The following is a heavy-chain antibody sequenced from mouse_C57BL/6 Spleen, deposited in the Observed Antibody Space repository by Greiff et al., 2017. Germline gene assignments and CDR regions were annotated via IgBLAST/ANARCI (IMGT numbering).Heavy chain of an antibody. CDR2: ISSGGSYT. J-gene: IGHJ3*01. V-gene: IGHV5-6*02. Sequence: EVMLVESGGDLVKPGGSLKLSCAASGFTFSSYGMSWVRQTPDKRLEWVATISSGGSYTYYPDSVKGRITISRDNAKNTLYLQMSSLKSEDTAMYYCSRHGGNETWFAYWGQGTLVTVSA. CDR3: SRHGGNETWFAY. CDR1: GFTFSSYG. D-gene: IGHD1-1*02.